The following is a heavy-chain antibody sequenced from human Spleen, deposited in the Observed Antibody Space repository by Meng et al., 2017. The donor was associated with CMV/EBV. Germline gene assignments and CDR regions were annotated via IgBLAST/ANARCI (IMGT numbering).Heavy chain of an antibody. CDR1: GFTFRKYG. CDR3: ARGLNAFDI. CDR2: ISNEGIKK. Sequence: SLKISCAASGFTFRKYGLHWVRQAPGKGLEWVAVISNEGIKKTYRDSVKGRFTISRDNSRNTMYLQMNSLKAEDTAIYYCARGLNAFDIWGQGTMVTVSS. J-gene: IGHJ3*02. V-gene: IGHV3-30*03.